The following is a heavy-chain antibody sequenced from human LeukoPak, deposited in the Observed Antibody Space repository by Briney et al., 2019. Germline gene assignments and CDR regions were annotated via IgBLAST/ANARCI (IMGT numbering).Heavy chain of an antibody. Sequence: SEPLSLTCTVSGGSISSSSYYWGWIRQPPGKGLEWIGSIYYSGSTYYNPSLKSRVTISVDTSKNQFSLKLSSVTAADTAVYYCATTPRIAAAGNVRYWGQGTLVTVSS. CDR1: GGSISSSSYY. J-gene: IGHJ4*02. V-gene: IGHV4-39*01. CDR2: IYYSGST. CDR3: ATTPRIAAAGNVRY. D-gene: IGHD6-13*01.